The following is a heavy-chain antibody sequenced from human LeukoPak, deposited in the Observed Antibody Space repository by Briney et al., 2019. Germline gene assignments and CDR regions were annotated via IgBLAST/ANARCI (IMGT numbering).Heavy chain of an antibody. Sequence: GGSLRLSCAASGFTFSGYSMNWVRQAPGKGLEWVSYISSGSSTIYYADSVKGRFTISRDNSKSTLYLQMNSLRAEDTAIYYCAKDGPTAIPSWFDPWGQGTLVTVSS. D-gene: IGHD2-21*02. J-gene: IGHJ5*02. V-gene: IGHV3-48*01. CDR2: ISSGSSTI. CDR1: GFTFSGYS. CDR3: AKDGPTAIPSWFDP.